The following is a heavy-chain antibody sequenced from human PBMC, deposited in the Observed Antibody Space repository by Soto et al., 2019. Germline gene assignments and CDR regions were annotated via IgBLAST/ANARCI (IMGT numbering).Heavy chain of an antibody. CDR3: ARDYRGFYFDY. Sequence: SQTLSLTCAISGDSVSANTPAWHWIRQSPSRGLEWLGRTYYRSKWYNDYAVSVKSRITINPDTSKNQFSLQLNSVTPDDTAVNYCARDYRGFYFDYWGQGALVTVSS. D-gene: IGHD3-10*01. J-gene: IGHJ4*02. CDR1: GDSVSANTPA. V-gene: IGHV6-1*01. CDR2: TYYRSKWYN.